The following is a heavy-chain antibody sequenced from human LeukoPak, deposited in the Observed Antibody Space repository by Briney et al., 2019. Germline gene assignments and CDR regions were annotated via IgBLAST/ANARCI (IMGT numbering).Heavy chain of an antibody. D-gene: IGHD4-17*01. CDR3: ARDRGDYAHYYYATDV. J-gene: IGHJ6*02. Sequence: ASVKVSCKASEYTFTSYVMNWVRQAPGQGLEWMGWINTNTGNPTYAQGFTGRFVFSLDTSVSTAYLQINSLKAEDTAVYYCARDRGDYAHYYYATDVWGQGTTVTVSS. V-gene: IGHV7-4-1*02. CDR1: EYTFTSYV. CDR2: INTNTGNP.